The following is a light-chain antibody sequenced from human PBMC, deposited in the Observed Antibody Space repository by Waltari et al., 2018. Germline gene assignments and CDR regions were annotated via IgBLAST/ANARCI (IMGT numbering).Light chain of an antibody. J-gene: IGLJ3*02. V-gene: IGLV2-14*03. CDR1: SSDVGGYNF. CDR2: DVS. Sequence: QSALTQPASVSGSPGQSITISCTGTSSDVGGYNFVSWYQQHPGKAPKLMIYDVSDRPSVVSNRFPASKSDNTASLTISGLQAEDEADYYCSSYTSSSTLWVFGGGTKLTVL. CDR3: SSYTSSSTLWV.